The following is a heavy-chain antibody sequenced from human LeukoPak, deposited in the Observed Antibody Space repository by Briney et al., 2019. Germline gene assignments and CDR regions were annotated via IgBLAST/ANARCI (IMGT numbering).Heavy chain of an antibody. CDR3: AREINYYGSGSPKFFDY. Sequence: SETLSLTCAVYGGSFSGYYWSWIRQPPGKGLEWIGEINHSGSTNYNPSLKSRVTISVDTSKNQFSLKPSSVTAADTAVYYCAREINYYGSGSPKFFDYWGQGTLVTVSS. CDR1: GGSFSGYY. CDR2: INHSGST. D-gene: IGHD3-10*01. V-gene: IGHV4-34*01. J-gene: IGHJ4*02.